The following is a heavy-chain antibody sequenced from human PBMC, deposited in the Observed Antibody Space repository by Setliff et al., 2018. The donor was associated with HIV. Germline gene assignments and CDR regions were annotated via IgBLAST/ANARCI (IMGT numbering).Heavy chain of an antibody. D-gene: IGHD3-16*01. J-gene: IGHJ5*01. Sequence: PSETLSLTCTVSGGSITSTNFYWGWVRQPPGKGLEWIGSIYHDGSTYYNPSLKSRLTISLDTSNNQFSLSLNSVTAADTAVYFCARGGAVSADFDSWGQGTLVTVSS. CDR2: IYHDGST. V-gene: IGHV4-39*07. CDR3: ARGGAVSADFDS. CDR1: GGSITSTNFY.